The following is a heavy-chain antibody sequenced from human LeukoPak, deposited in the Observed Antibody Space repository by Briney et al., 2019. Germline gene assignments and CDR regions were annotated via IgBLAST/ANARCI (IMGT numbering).Heavy chain of an antibody. CDR3: ARRDAYCGGDCYAFDI. D-gene: IGHD2-21*02. V-gene: IGHV5-51*01. J-gene: IGHJ3*02. CDR1: GYSSTSYW. CDR2: IYPGDSDT. Sequence: RGESLNISCKGSGYSSTSYWIGWVRQMPGKGLEWMGIIYPGDSDTRYSTSFQGQVTISADKSISTAYLQWSSLKASGTAMYYWARRDAYCGGDCYAFDIWGQGTMVTVSS.